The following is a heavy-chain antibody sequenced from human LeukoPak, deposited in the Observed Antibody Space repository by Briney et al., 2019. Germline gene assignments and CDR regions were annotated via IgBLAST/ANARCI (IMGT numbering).Heavy chain of an antibody. CDR3: ARQMGYFDILTPPVY. V-gene: IGHV4-39*01. Sequence: SDTLSLTCTVSGGSISSSSYYWGWIRPPPGKGLVWIGSIYYSGSTYYNPSLKSRVTISVDTSKNQCSLKLSSVTAADTAVYYCARQMGYFDILTPPVYWGQGTLVTVSS. J-gene: IGHJ4*02. CDR2: IYYSGST. D-gene: IGHD3-9*01. CDR1: GGSISSSSYY.